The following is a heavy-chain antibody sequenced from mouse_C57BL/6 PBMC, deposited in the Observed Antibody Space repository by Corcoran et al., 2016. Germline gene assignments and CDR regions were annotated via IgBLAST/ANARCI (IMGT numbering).Heavy chain of an antibody. CDR3: AREEVGNYWYFDV. CDR1: GYTFTPYG. J-gene: IGHJ1*03. V-gene: IGHV9-3*01. D-gene: IGHD2-1*01. Sequence: QIQLVQSGPELKKPGETVKISCKASGYTFTPYGMRWVKQAPGKGLKWMGWINTYSGVPTYADDFKGRFAFSLETSASTAYLQINNLKNEDTATYFCAREEVGNYWYFDVWGTGTTVTVSS. CDR2: INTYSGVP.